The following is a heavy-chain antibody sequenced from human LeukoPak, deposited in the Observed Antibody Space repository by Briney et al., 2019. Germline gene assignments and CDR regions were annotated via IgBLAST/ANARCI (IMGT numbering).Heavy chain of an antibody. CDR3: ARGDFGVVASSGDYYYYGMDV. Sequence: SGGSLRLSCAASGFILSSYAIYWVRQAPGKGLDWVAFMSYDGTNKYHADSVKGRFTISRDNSKNTVYLQMNSLRAEDTAVYYCARGDFGVVASSGDYYYYGMDVWGQGTTVTVSS. CDR2: MSYDGTNK. D-gene: IGHD3-3*01. V-gene: IGHV3-30-3*01. J-gene: IGHJ6*02. CDR1: GFILSSYA.